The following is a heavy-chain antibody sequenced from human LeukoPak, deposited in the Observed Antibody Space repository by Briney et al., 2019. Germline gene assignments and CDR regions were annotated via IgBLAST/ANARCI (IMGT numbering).Heavy chain of an antibody. CDR3: AKDYEAHDSSGDAFDI. Sequence: GGSLRLSCAASGFTFSSYAMSWVRQAPGKGLEWVSSISGSGGSTYYADSVKGRFTISRDNSKNPLYMQMNSLRAEDTAVYYCAKDYEAHDSSGDAFDIWGQGTMVTVSS. V-gene: IGHV3-23*01. CDR2: ISGSGGST. J-gene: IGHJ3*02. D-gene: IGHD3-22*01. CDR1: GFTFSSYA.